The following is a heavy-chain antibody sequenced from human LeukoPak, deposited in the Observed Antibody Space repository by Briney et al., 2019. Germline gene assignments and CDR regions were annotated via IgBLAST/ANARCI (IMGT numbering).Heavy chain of an antibody. J-gene: IGHJ4*02. CDR1: GFTLRSYD. V-gene: IGHV3-23*01. CDR2: TSGSGVNS. Sequence: GGSLRLSCAASGFTLRSYDMSWVRQAPGKGLEWVTATSGSGVNSYYADSVRGRFTISRDNSQNTLYLQMDSLRAEDTALYYCAKEYSGYDFDYWGQGTLVTVSS. CDR3: AKEYSGYDFDY. D-gene: IGHD5-12*01.